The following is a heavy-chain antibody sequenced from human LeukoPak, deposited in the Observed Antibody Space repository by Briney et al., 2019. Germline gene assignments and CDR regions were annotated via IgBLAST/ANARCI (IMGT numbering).Heavy chain of an antibody. CDR2: IYYSGST. Sequence: SQTLSLTCTVSGGSISSGGYYWSWIRQHPGKGLEWIGYIYYSGSTYYNPSLKSRVTISVDTSKNQFSLKLSSVTAADTAVYYCARGGYSSSWFDYWGREPWSPSPQ. J-gene: IGHJ4*02. CDR1: GGSISSGGYY. D-gene: IGHD6-13*01. CDR3: ARGGYSSSWFDY. V-gene: IGHV4-31*03.